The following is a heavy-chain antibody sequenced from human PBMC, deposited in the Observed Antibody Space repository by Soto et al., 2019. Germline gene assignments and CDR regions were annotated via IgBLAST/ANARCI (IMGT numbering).Heavy chain of an antibody. Sequence: LSLTCTVSGGSISSGGCYWSWIRQHPGKGLEWIGYIYYSGSTYYNPSLKSRVTISVDTSKNQFSLKLSSVTAADTAVYYCARVNRGHSRSYYDFWSGYYGYWGQGTLVTVSS. D-gene: IGHD3-3*01. CDR2: IYYSGST. CDR1: GGSISSGGCY. CDR3: ARVNRGHSRSYYDFWSGYYGY. J-gene: IGHJ4*02. V-gene: IGHV4-31*03.